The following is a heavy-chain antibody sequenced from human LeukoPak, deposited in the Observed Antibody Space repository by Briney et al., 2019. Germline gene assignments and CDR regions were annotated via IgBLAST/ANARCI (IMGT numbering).Heavy chain of an antibody. Sequence: GGSLRLSCAASGFTMASYAMSWVRQVPGKGLEWVSAISGSDGSTHYADSVKGRFTISRDNSKNTLYLQMNSLRAEDTAVYYCARDYLDWYFDLWGRGTLVTVSS. CDR2: ISGSDGST. CDR1: GFTMASYA. V-gene: IGHV3-23*01. J-gene: IGHJ2*01. CDR3: ARDYLDWYFDL.